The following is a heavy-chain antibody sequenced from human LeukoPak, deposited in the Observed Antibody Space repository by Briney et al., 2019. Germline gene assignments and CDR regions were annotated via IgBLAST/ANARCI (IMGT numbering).Heavy chain of an antibody. CDR1: GGTFSSYA. V-gene: IGHV1-69*13. Sequence: ASVKVSCKASGGTFSSYAISWVRPAPGQGLEWMGGIIPIFGTANYAQKFQGGGTITADESTSTDYMELSSLRSQDTAVYYCARDSTVTDFDYWGQGTLVTVSS. CDR3: ARDSTVTDFDY. D-gene: IGHD4-17*01. CDR2: IIPIFGTA. J-gene: IGHJ4*02.